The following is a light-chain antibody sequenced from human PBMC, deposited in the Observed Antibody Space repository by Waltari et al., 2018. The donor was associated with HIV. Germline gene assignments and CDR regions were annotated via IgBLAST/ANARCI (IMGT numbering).Light chain of an antibody. CDR1: RSYVGSPNS. Sequence: QSALTQPASVAGSPGQSLTTSCPATRSYVGSPNSVSWYQHPPGTPPKPIIYEVIKRPSGVSHRFSGSKSGNTASLTISGLQAEDEADYYCCSFADTNTWVFGGGTKLTVL. V-gene: IGLV2-23*02. CDR2: EVI. J-gene: IGLJ3*02. CDR3: CSFADTNTWV.